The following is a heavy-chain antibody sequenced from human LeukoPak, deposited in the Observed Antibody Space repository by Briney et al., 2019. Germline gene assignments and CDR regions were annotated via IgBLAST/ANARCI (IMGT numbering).Heavy chain of an antibody. CDR1: GGSISSYY. CDR2: IYYSGST. Sequence: SETLSLTCTVSGGSISSYYWSWIRQPPGKGLEWIGYIYYSGSTNYNPSLKSRVTISVDTSKNQFSLKLSSVTAADTAVYYCASYPSGESYYYYMDVWGKGTTVTVSS. J-gene: IGHJ6*03. D-gene: IGHD7-27*01. CDR3: ASYPSGESYYYYMDV. V-gene: IGHV4-59*08.